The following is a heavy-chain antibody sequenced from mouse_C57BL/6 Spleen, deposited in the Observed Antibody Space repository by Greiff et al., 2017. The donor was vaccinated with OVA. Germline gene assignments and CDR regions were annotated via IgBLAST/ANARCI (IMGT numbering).Heavy chain of an antibody. CDR1: GFTFSDYY. CDR2: INYDGSST. D-gene: IGHD1-1*01. J-gene: IGHJ2*01. CDR3: ARGDYYGSRWYFDY. Sequence: EVQLVESEGGLVQPGSSMKLSCTASGFTFSDYYMAWVRQVPEKGLEWVANINYDGSSTYYLDSLKSRFIISRDNAKNILYLQMSSLKSEDTATYYCARGDYYGSRWYFDYWGQGTTLTVSS. V-gene: IGHV5-16*01.